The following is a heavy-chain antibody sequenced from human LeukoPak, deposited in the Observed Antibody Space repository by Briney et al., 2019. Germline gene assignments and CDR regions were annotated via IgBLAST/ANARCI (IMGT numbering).Heavy chain of an antibody. D-gene: IGHD6-19*01. CDR1: GFTFSSYA. V-gene: IGHV3-23*01. CDR2: ISGSGGST. Sequence: GGSLRLSCAASGFTFSSYAMSWVRQAPGKGLEWVSAISGSGGSTYYADSVKGRFAISRDNSKNTLYLQMNSLRAEDTAVYYCAKAPLGSVAGTVDYWGQGTLVTVSS. J-gene: IGHJ4*02. CDR3: AKAPLGSVAGTVDY.